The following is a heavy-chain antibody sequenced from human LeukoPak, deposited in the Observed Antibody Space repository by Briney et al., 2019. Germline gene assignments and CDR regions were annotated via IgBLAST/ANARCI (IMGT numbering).Heavy chain of an antibody. V-gene: IGHV1-2*02. J-gene: IGHJ4*02. Sequence: GASVKVSCKASGYTFTGYYMHWVRQAPGQGLEWMGWINPNSGGTNYAQKFQGRVTMTRDTSISTAYMELSRLRSDDTAVYYCARSVATIVSSYYDYWGQGTLVTVSS. CDR1: GYTFTGYY. D-gene: IGHD5-12*01. CDR3: ARSVATIVSSYYDY. CDR2: INPNSGGT.